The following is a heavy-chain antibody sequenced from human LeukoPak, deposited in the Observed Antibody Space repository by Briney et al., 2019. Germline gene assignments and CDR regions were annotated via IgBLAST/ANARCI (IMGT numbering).Heavy chain of an antibody. V-gene: IGHV4-4*02. CDR1: GGSILTTNW. D-gene: IGHD1-26*01. CDR3: TRESGAFSPFGF. J-gene: IGHJ4*02. Sequence: SETLSLTCAVSGGSILTTNWWSWVRQPPGEGLEWIGEVHLSGASNYNPSLKSRVNMSIDKSKNQLSLELTSGTAADTAIYYCTRESGAFSPFGFWGQGTLVTVSS. CDR2: VHLSGAS.